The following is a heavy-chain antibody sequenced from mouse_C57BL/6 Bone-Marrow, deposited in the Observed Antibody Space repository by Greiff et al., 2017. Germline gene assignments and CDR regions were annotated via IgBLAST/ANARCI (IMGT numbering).Heavy chain of an antibody. Sequence: VQLQQPGAELVKPGASVKVSCKASGYTFTSYWMHWVKQRPGQGLEWIGRIHPSDSDTNYNQKFKGKATLTVDKSSSTAYMQLSRLTSEDSAVYYCAIGYGNYDFDYWGQGTTLTVSS. J-gene: IGHJ2*01. D-gene: IGHD2-1*01. CDR1: GYTFTSYW. CDR3: AIGYGNYDFDY. CDR2: IHPSDSDT. V-gene: IGHV1-74*01.